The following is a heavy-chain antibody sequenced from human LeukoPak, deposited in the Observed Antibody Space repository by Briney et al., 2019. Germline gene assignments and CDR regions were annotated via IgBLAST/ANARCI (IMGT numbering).Heavy chain of an antibody. D-gene: IGHD3-22*01. CDR2: IYPGDSDT. J-gene: IGHJ4*02. Sequence: GESLKISCKGSGYGFTNYWIGWVRQMPGKGLEWMGIIYPGDSDTRYSPSFQGQVTISADKSITTAYLQWSSLKASDTAMYYRARLLNYDDLDYWGQGTLVTVSS. V-gene: IGHV5-51*01. CDR3: ARLLNYDDLDY. CDR1: GYGFTNYW.